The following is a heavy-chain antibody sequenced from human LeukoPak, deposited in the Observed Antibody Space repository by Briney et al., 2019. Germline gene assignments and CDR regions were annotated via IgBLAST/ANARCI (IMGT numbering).Heavy chain of an antibody. CDR1: GGSISSYY. J-gene: IGHJ4*02. V-gene: IGHV4-34*01. Sequence: SETLSLTCTVSGGSISSYYWSWIRQPPGKGVEWIGEISHRGSTNYNPSLKSRVTISVYTSKNQFSLKLTSVTAADTAVYYCARGRRQLVRSWGYWGQGTLVTVSS. CDR2: ISHRGST. CDR3: ARGRRQLVRSWGY. D-gene: IGHD6-13*01.